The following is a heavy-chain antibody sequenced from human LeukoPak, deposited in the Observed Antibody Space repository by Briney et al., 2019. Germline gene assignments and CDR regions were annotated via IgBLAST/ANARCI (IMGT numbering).Heavy chain of an antibody. J-gene: IGHJ4*02. D-gene: IGHD6-13*01. CDR3: ARRRYSSNWYYFDY. CDR1: GYTFTSYD. V-gene: IGHV1-8*01. Sequence: ASVKVSCKASGYTFTSYDINWVRQATGQGPEWTGWMNPNSGNTGYVQKFQGRVTMTRNTSISTAYMELSSLRSEDTAVYYCARRRYSSNWYYFDYWGQGTLVTVSS. CDR2: MNPNSGNT.